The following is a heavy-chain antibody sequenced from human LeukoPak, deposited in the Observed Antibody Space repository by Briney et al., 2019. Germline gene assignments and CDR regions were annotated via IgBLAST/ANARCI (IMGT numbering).Heavy chain of an antibody. J-gene: IGHJ4*02. D-gene: IGHD2-15*01. CDR1: GGSFSGYY. CDR2: INHSGST. CDR3: ARLGYCSGGSCYLPY. Sequence: SETLSLTCAVYGGSFSGYYWSWIRQPPGKGLEWIGEINHSGSTNYNPSLKSRVTISVDTSKNQFSLKLSSVTAADTAVYYCARLGYCSGGSCYLPYWGQGTLVTVSS. V-gene: IGHV4-34*01.